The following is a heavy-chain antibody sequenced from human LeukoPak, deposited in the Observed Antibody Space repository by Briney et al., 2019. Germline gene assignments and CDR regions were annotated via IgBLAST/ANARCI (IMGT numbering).Heavy chain of an antibody. J-gene: IGHJ4*02. CDR2: IYYSGST. CDR3: ARQGVVAASIDF. V-gene: IGHV4-39*01. D-gene: IGHD2-15*01. Sequence: SETLSLTCTVSGGSISSSSYYWGWIRQPPGKGLEWIGSIYYSGSTYYNPSLKSRVTISVDTSKNQFSLKLSSVTAADTAVYYCARQGVVAASIDFWGQGTLVTVSS. CDR1: GGSISSSSYY.